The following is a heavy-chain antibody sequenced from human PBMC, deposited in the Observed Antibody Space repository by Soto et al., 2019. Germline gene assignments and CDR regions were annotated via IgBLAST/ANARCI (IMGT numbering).Heavy chain of an antibody. CDR1: GFPFSSHW. V-gene: IGHV3-74*01. Sequence: PGGSLRLSCAASGFPFSSHWMHWVRQAPGKGLVWVSRINSDGSSTNYADSVKGRFTISRDNAKNTVYVQMNSLRAEDMAVYYCARAPNDYNKGYGMDVWGQGTTVTVAS. CDR2: INSDGSST. D-gene: IGHD3-22*01. J-gene: IGHJ6*02. CDR3: ARAPNDYNKGYGMDV.